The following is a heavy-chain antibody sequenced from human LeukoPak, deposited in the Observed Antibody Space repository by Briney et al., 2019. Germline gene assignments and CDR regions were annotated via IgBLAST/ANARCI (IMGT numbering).Heavy chain of an antibody. D-gene: IGHD2-15*01. J-gene: IGHJ3*02. CDR2: ISSSSRFI. V-gene: IGHV3-21*01. CDR3: ARELVVVAATCHDAFDI. CDR1: GFTFSSYS. Sequence: GGSLRLSCPASGFTFSSYSMNWFRQAPGKGLEWVSSISSSSRFIYYADSVKGRFTISRDNAKNSLYLQMNSLRAEDTAVYYCARELVVVAATCHDAFDIWGQGTVVTVSS.